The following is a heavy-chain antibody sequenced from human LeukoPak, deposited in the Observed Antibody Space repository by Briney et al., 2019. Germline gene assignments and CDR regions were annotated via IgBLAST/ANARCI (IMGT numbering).Heavy chain of an antibody. CDR1: GFTFSSYW. D-gene: IGHD5-12*01. V-gene: IGHV3-74*01. Sequence: GGSLRLSCAASGFTFSSYWMHWVRQAPGKGLVWVSRINSDGSSTSYADSVKGRFTISRDNAKNTLYLQMSSRRAEDTAVYYCAREGATDWYFHLWGRGTLVTVSS. CDR3: AREGATDWYFHL. J-gene: IGHJ2*01. CDR2: INSDGSST.